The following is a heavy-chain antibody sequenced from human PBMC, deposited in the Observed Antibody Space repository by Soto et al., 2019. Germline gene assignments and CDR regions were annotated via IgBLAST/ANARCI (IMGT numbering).Heavy chain of an antibody. CDR3: ATERGFSYGVFDS. V-gene: IGHV3-23*01. J-gene: IGHJ4*02. Sequence: PGGSLRLSCAASGFTFSIYAMTWVRQAPGKGLEWVSAISGSGAGTYYADSAKGRFIISRDNSKNTVFLQMNSPRADDTAVYYCATERGFSYGVFDSWGQGALVTVSS. D-gene: IGHD5-18*01. CDR1: GFTFSIYA. CDR2: ISGSGAGT.